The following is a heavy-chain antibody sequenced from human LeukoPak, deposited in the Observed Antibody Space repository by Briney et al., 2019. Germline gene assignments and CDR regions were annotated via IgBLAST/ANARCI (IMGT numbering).Heavy chain of an antibody. CDR1: GFTFSSYA. V-gene: IGHV3-23*01. CDR2: ISGSGGST. Sequence: PGGSLRLSCAASGFTFSSYAMSWVRQAPGKGLEWVSAISGSGGSTYYADSVKGRFTISRDNARNSLYLQMNSLRAEDTAVYYCARDRSMATRLWTPTDYWGQGTLVTVSS. CDR3: ARDRSMATRLWTPTDY. J-gene: IGHJ4*02. D-gene: IGHD6-6*01.